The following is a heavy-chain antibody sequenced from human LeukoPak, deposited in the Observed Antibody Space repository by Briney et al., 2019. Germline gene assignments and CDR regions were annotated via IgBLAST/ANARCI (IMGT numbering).Heavy chain of an antibody. CDR2: ISGSGGST. J-gene: IGHJ4*02. CDR3: AKIVGATKLVYFDY. Sequence: GGSLRLSCAASGFTFSSYAMSWVRQAPGKGLEWVSAISGSGGSTYYADSVKGRFTVSRDNSKNTLYLQMNSLRAEDTAVYYCAKIVGATKLVYFDYWGQGTLVTVSS. CDR1: GFTFSSYA. V-gene: IGHV3-23*01. D-gene: IGHD1-26*01.